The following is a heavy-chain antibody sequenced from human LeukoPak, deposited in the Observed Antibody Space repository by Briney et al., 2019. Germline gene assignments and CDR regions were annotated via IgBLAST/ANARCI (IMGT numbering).Heavy chain of an antibody. Sequence: ASVKVSCKASGYTFTSYGISWVRQAPGQGLEWMGIINPSGGSTSYAQKFQGRVTMTRDTSTTTAYMELNSLRSEGTAVYYCARSWAVQNTFYYFDDWGQGTLVTVSS. CDR1: GYTFTSYG. J-gene: IGHJ4*02. V-gene: IGHV1-46*01. CDR3: ARSWAVQNTFYYFDD. CDR2: INPSGGST. D-gene: IGHD1-1*01.